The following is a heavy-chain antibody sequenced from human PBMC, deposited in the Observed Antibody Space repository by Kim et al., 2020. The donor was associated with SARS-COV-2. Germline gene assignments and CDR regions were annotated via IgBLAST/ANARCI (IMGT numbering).Heavy chain of an antibody. CDR2: T. Sequence: TAYAPTVKGRFIVSRENSKNSLYLQMDSLKTDASAVYYCSKDTTTAMDVWGQGNTVTVSS. J-gene: IGHJ6*02. D-gene: IGHD1-1*01. CDR3: SKDTTTAMDV. V-gene: IGHV3-72*01.